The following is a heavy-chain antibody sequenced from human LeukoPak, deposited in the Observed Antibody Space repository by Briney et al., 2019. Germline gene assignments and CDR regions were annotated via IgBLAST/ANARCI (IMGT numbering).Heavy chain of an antibody. CDR1: GGSITSYY. V-gene: IGHV4-34*01. Sequence: SETLSLTCTVSGGSITSYYWSWIRQPPGKGLEWIGEINHSGGTNYNPSLKSRVTISVDTSKNQFSLKLSSVTAADTAVYYCARRHYNWFDPWGQGTLVTVSS. CDR2: INHSGGT. CDR3: ARRHYNWFDP. J-gene: IGHJ5*02.